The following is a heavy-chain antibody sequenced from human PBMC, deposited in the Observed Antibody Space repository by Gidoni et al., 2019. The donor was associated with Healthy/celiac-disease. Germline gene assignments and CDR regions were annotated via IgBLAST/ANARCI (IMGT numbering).Heavy chain of an antibody. V-gene: IGHV1-69*04. CDR1: GVTFSLYA. CDR2: IIRILGVE. Sequence: QVQLVQSVAEVNKPGSSVKVSCKASGVTFSLYAISWVRQDPGQGLGRRGRIIRILGVENYAQKFQGRVKITADKSTSTAYRELSSLRSEETAVYYCARDVGYCSRTSCRSYYYYGMDVWGQGTTVTVSS. D-gene: IGHD2-2*01. CDR3: ARDVGYCSRTSCRSYYYYGMDV. J-gene: IGHJ6*02.